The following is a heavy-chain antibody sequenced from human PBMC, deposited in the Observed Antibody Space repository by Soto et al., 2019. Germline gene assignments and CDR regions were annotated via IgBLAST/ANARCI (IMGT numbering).Heavy chain of an antibody. V-gene: IGHV5-51*01. J-gene: IGHJ5*02. CDR1: GYSFTSYW. CDR3: ARGPRNYDILTGYYRWDNWFDT. Sequence: GESLKISCKGSGYSFTSYWIGWVRQMPGKGLEWMGIIYPGDSDTSYSPSFQGQVPISADKSISTAYLQWSSLKASDTAMYYCARGPRNYDILTGYYRWDNWFDTWGQGTLVTVSS. D-gene: IGHD3-9*01. CDR2: IYPGDSDT.